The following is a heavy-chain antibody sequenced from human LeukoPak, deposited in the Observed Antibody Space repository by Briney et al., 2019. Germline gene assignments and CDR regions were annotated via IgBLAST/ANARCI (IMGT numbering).Heavy chain of an antibody. D-gene: IGHD2-15*01. V-gene: IGHV4-59*12. Sequence: PSETLSLTCTVSGGSISSDYWSWIRQPPGKGLEWIGYIYYSGSTNYNPSLESRVTISVDTSKNQFSLKLSSVTAADTAVYYCARGRLVVVVAAYGERLDYWGQGTLVTVSS. CDR1: GGSISSDY. J-gene: IGHJ4*02. CDR2: IYYSGST. CDR3: ARGRLVVVVAAYGERLDY.